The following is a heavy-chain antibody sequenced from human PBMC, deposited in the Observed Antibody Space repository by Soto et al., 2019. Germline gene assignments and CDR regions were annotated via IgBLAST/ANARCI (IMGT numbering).Heavy chain of an antibody. J-gene: IGHJ4*02. Sequence: QVQLVQSGAEVKKPGASVKVSCKASGYTFTSYGISWVRQAPGQGLEWMGWISAYNGNTNYAQKLQGRATMTKYTATSTAYMELRSLRSDDTAVYYCARGDYSSGWHALDYWGQGTLVTVSS. V-gene: IGHV1-18*01. CDR2: ISAYNGNT. CDR1: GYTFTSYG. D-gene: IGHD6-19*01. CDR3: ARGDYSSGWHALDY.